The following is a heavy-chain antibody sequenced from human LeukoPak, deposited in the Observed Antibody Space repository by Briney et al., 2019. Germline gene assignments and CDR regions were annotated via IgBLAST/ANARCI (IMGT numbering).Heavy chain of an antibody. CDR1: GFSFSTYA. CDR3: ARDLQYLLLMGEIDY. D-gene: IGHD2-2*01. V-gene: IGHV3-30*04. Sequence: GRSLRLSCAASGFSFSTYAMHWVRQAPGKGLEWVALISYDGSNKYYADSVKGRFTISRDNSKNTLYLQMHSLRADDTAVYYCARDLQYLLLMGEIDYWGQGTLVTVSS. J-gene: IGHJ4*02. CDR2: ISYDGSNK.